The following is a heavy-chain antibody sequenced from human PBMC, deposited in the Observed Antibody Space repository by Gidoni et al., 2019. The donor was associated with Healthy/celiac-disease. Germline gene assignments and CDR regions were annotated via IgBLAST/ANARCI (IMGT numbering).Heavy chain of an antibody. CDR1: AGSISSGCYY. Sequence: QVQLQESGPGLVKPSQTLSLTCPVSAGSISSGCYYWSWIRQHPGKGLEWIGYISYSGSTYYNPSLKSRVTISVDTSKNQFSLKLSSVTAADTAVYYCARAGDHYGMDVWGQGTTVTVSS. V-gene: IGHV4-31*03. J-gene: IGHJ6*02. D-gene: IGHD4-17*01. CDR3: ARAGDHYGMDV. CDR2: ISYSGST.